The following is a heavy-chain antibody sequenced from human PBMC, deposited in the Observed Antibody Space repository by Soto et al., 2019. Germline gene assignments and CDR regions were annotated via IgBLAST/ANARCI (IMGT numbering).Heavy chain of an antibody. CDR3: ASKALRDRRGGIFSISYYYYGMDG. J-gene: IGHJ6*02. D-gene: IGHD3-10*01. CDR1: GGSFSGYY. Sequence: SETLSLTCAVYGGSFSGYYWSWIRQPPGKGLEWIGEINHSGSTNYNPSLKSRVTISVDTSKNQFSLKLSSVTAADTAVYYCASKALRDRRGGIFSISYYYYGMDGWGQGTTVTLSS. V-gene: IGHV4-34*01. CDR2: INHSGST.